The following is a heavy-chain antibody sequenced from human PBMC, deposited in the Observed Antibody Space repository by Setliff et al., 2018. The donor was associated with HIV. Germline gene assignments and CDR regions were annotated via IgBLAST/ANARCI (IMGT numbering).Heavy chain of an antibody. J-gene: IGHJ4*02. D-gene: IGHD3-22*01. CDR1: GYTLTELS. Sequence: ASVKVSCKVSGYTLTELSMHWVRQAPGKGLEWMGGFDPEDGETIYAQKFQGRVTMTEDTSTGTAYMELRSLRSEDTAVYYCATEFPLSSPYYYDSSGYYYWGQGTLVTVSS. CDR3: ATEFPLSSPYYYDSSGYYY. CDR2: FDPEDGET. V-gene: IGHV1-24*01.